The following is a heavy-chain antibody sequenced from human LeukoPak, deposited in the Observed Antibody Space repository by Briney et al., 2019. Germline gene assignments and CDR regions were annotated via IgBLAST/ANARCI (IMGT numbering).Heavy chain of an antibody. Sequence: PSETLSLTRTVSVGSISSYYWSWLRQPPGKGLEWIGYIYATGSTNYNPSLKSRVTISADTSKNQFSLNLRSVTAADTAVYYCARQGSSSSFYNWFDTWGQGTLVTVSS. CDR1: VGSISSYY. V-gene: IGHV4-4*09. CDR3: ARQGSSSSFYNWFDT. CDR2: IYATGST. D-gene: IGHD6-6*01. J-gene: IGHJ5*02.